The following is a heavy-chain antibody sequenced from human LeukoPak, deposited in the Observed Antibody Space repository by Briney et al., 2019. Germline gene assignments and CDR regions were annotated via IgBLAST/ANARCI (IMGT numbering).Heavy chain of an antibody. CDR1: GGSISSYY. CDR3: ASIAVADYYFDY. V-gene: IGHV4-59*01. CDR2: IYYSGST. D-gene: IGHD6-19*01. Sequence: SETLSLTCTVSGGSISSYYWSWIRQPPGKGLEWIGYIYYSGSTNYNPSLKSRVTISVDTSKNQFSLKLSSVTAADTAVYYCASIAVADYYFDYWGQGTLVTVSS. J-gene: IGHJ4*02.